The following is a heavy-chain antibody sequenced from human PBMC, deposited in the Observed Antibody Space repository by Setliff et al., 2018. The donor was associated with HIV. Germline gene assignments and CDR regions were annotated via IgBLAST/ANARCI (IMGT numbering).Heavy chain of an antibody. J-gene: IGHJ6*02. CDR1: GFTFCSSW. Sequence: GGSLSLSCAASGFTFCSSWMTWVRQAPGRGLEYVAGMNRDGREKIYADSVKGRFSISRDNAKNSLYLQMNSLRAEDTAVYHCARGHYFKDVWGQGTTVTVSS. D-gene: IGHD3-10*01. CDR3: ARGHYFKDV. V-gene: IGHV3-7*04. CDR2: MNRDGREK.